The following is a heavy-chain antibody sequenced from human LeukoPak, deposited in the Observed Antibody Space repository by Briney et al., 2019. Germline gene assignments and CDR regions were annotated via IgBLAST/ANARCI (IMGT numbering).Heavy chain of an antibody. CDR3: TRIVVVPAAIFDY. Sequence: GGSLRLSCTASGFTFGDYAMSWVRQAPGKGLEWVGFIRSKAYGGTTEYAASVKGRFTISRDDSKSIAYLQMNSLKTEDTAVYYCTRIVVVPAAIFDYWGQGTLVTVSS. V-gene: IGHV3-49*04. CDR1: GFTFGDYA. J-gene: IGHJ4*02. D-gene: IGHD2-2*01. CDR2: IRSKAYGGTT.